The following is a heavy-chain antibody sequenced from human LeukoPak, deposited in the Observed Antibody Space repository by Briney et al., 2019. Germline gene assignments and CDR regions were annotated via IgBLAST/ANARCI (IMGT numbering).Heavy chain of an antibody. CDR2: FNPNSGGT. D-gene: IGHD6-13*01. CDR3: ARSYSSSWYDMSAFDI. V-gene: IGHV1-2*02. Sequence: GASVKVSCKPSGYTFTANYLHWGGQAPGQGLEWLGWFNPNSGGTNYAQKFQGRVTMTRDTSISTVYMELSRLRSDDTAVYYCARSYSSSWYDMSAFDIWGQGTMVTVSS. CDR1: GYTFTANY. J-gene: IGHJ3*02.